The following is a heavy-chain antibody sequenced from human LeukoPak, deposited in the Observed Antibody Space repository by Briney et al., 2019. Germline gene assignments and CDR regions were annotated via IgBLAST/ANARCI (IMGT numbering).Heavy chain of an antibody. Sequence: GGSLRLSCAASGFTFDDYGMSWVRQAPGKGLEWVSGISDNGGRTYYGDSVKGRFTISRDNSKNTLYLQMNSVRAEDTAVYYCAKGSSIGTKSYADCWGQGTLVTVSS. D-gene: IGHD2-2*01. CDR2: ISDNGGRT. J-gene: IGHJ4*02. CDR3: AKGSSIGTKSYADC. CDR1: GFTFDDYG. V-gene: IGHV3-23*01.